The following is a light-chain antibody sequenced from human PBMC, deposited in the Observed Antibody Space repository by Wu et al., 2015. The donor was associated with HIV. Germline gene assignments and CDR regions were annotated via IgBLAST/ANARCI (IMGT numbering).Light chain of an antibody. Sequence: EIVMTQSPVTLSVSPGERATLSCRASQSVSSNLAWYQQKPGQAPRLLIHGASTRATGIPDRFSGSGSGTEFTLIISSMQSEDFAVYYCQQYNKWPLYTFGQGTKLE. J-gene: IGKJ2*01. CDR2: GAS. CDR1: QSVSSN. V-gene: IGKV3-15*01. CDR3: QQYNKWPLYT.